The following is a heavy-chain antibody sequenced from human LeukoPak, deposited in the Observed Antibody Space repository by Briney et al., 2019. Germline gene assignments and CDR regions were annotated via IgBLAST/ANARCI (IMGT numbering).Heavy chain of an antibody. CDR3: ARLSRGMAPNPWVDY. CDR2: IYYSGST. CDR1: GGSISGSSYY. V-gene: IGHV4-39*01. J-gene: IGHJ4*02. Sequence: SETLSLTCTVSGGSISGSSYYWGWIRQPPGKGLEWIGSIYYSGSTYYNPSLKSRVTISVDTSKNQFSLKLSSVTAADTAVYYCARLSRGMAPNPWVDYWGQGTLVTVSS. D-gene: IGHD5-12*01.